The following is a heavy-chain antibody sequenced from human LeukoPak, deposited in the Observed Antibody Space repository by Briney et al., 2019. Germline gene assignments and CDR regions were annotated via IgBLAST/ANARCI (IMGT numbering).Heavy chain of an antibody. CDR2: INPNSGGT. Sequence: GASMKVSCKASGYTFTGYYMHWLRQAPGQGLEWMGRINPNSGGTNYAQKFQGRVTMTRDTSISTAYMELSRLRSDDTAVYYCARGKRGQQSFDYWGQGTLVTVSS. CDR1: GYTFTGYY. D-gene: IGHD3-16*01. V-gene: IGHV1-2*06. J-gene: IGHJ4*02. CDR3: ARGKRGQQSFDY.